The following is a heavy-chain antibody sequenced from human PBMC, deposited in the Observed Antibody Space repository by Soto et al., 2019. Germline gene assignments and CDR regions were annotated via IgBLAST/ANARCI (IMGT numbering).Heavy chain of an antibody. J-gene: IGHJ4*02. CDR2: ITAYNGNT. Sequence: QVQLVQSGAEVKKPGASVKVSCKASGYTFTSYGISWVRQAPGQGLEWMGWITAYNGNTNYARKLQGRVPMTTDTSTSTAYTELRSLRSADTAVYYCAGIRGYGRAGGFDYWGQGTLVPVSS. CDR1: GYTFTSYG. V-gene: IGHV1-18*01. D-gene: IGHD5-12*01. CDR3: AGIRGYGRAGGFDY.